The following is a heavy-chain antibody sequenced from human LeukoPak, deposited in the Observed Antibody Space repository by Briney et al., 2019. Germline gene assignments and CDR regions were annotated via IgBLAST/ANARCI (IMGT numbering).Heavy chain of an antibody. V-gene: IGHV6-1*01. Sequence: SQTLSLTCAISGDSVSSNSAAWNWIRQSPSRGLEWLGRTYYRSKWYNGYAVSVNSRITINPVTSKNQFSLQLNSVTPEDTAVYYCARGPVPYDSFDYWGQGTLVTVSS. CDR3: ARGPVPYDSFDY. CDR1: GDSVSSNSAA. D-gene: IGHD5-12*01. CDR2: TYYRSKWYN. J-gene: IGHJ4*02.